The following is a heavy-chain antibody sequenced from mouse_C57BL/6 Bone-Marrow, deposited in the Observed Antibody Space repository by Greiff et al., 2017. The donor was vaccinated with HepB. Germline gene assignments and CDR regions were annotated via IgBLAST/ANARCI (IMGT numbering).Heavy chain of an antibody. V-gene: IGHV5-4*01. CDR1: GFTFSSYA. D-gene: IGHD1-1*01. CDR2: ISDGGSYT. Sequence: EVKLVESGGGLVKPGGSLKLSCAASGFTFSSYAMSWVRQTPAKRLEWVATISDGGSYTYYPDNVKGRFTISRDNAKKNLYLQMSHLKSEDTAMYDCAREGGSVFDYGGQGTTLTVSS. CDR3: AREGGSVFDY. J-gene: IGHJ2*01.